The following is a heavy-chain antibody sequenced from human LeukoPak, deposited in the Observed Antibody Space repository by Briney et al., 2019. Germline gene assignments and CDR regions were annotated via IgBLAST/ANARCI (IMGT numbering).Heavy chain of an antibody. Sequence: SMKVSCKASGGTFISYAISWVRQAPGQGLEWMGGIIPIFGTANYAQKFQGRVTITADESTSTAYMELSSLRSEDTAVYYCARAVPLVMVYEEIIPLPYYYYYGMDVWGQGTTVTVSS. CDR3: ARAVPLVMVYEEIIPLPYYYYYGMDV. J-gene: IGHJ6*02. CDR2: IIPIFGTA. CDR1: GGTFISYA. D-gene: IGHD2-8*01. V-gene: IGHV1-69*01.